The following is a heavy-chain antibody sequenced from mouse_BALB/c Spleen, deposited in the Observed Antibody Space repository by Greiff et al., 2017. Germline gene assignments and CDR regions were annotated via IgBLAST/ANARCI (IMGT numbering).Heavy chain of an antibody. D-gene: IGHD1-1*01. CDR2: ISYDGSN. Sequence: EVKLVESGPGLVKPSQSLSLTCSVTGYSITSGYYWNWIRQFPGNKLEWMGYISYDGSNNYNPSLKNRISITRDTSKNQFFLKLNSVTTEDTATYYCARDAYYYGSRYYYAMDYWGQGTSVTVSS. J-gene: IGHJ4*01. V-gene: IGHV3-6*02. CDR3: ARDAYYYGSRYYYAMDY. CDR1: GYSITSGYY.